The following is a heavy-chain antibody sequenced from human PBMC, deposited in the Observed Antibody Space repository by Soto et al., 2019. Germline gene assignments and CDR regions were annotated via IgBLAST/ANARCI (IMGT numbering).Heavy chain of an antibody. D-gene: IGHD1-26*01. Sequence: GRSLRLSCAASGFTFSNAWMSWVRQAPGKGLEWVGRIKSKTDGGTTDYAAPVKGRFTISRDDSKNTLYLQMNSLKTEDTAVYYCTTDKGYSGSYYVDYWGQGTLVTVSS. CDR1: GFTFSNAW. CDR2: IKSKTDGGTT. V-gene: IGHV3-15*01. CDR3: TTDKGYSGSYYVDY. J-gene: IGHJ4*02.